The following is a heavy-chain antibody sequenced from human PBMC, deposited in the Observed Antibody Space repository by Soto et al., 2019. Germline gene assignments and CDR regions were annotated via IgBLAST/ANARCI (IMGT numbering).Heavy chain of an antibody. CDR1: GASISSSSFC. V-gene: IGHV4-39*01. Sequence: SETLSLTCTVSGASISSSSFCWGWIRQPPGKGLESIANIYYSGSTYYNPSLKSRVTISVDTSKNQFSLKLSSVTAADTAVYYCARGGWRLIDYWGQGTLVTVSS. D-gene: IGHD2-21*02. CDR2: IYYSGST. CDR3: ARGGWRLIDY. J-gene: IGHJ4*02.